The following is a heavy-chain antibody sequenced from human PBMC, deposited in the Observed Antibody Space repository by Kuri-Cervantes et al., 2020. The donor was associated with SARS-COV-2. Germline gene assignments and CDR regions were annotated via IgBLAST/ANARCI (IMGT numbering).Heavy chain of an antibody. CDR2: INPDGSYT. V-gene: IGHV3-74*01. J-gene: IGHJ6*02. CDR3: ARDLMVRGVIGYYYYYGMDV. Sequence: GGSLRLSCAASGFTFSGHWIHWVRQAPGKGLVWVSRINPDGSYTNNADSVKGRFTISRDNAKNSLYLQMNSLRAEDTAAYYCARDLMVRGVIGYYYYYGMDVWGQGTTVTVSS. CDR1: GFTFSGHW. D-gene: IGHD3-10*01.